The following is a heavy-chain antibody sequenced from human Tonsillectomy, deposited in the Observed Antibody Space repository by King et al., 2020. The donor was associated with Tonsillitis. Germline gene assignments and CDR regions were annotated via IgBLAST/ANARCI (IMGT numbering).Heavy chain of an antibody. CDR2: ISDSGANT. V-gene: IGHV3-23*04. J-gene: IGHJ4*02. Sequence: DVQLVESGGGLVRPGGSLRLSCAASGFTFSSYSMTWVRQAPGKGLEWVSVISDSGANTNYADSVKGRFTISRDNSKNTLYLEMNSLRAEDTAVYYCATSTVMEFWGQGTLVTVSP. CDR1: GFTFSSYS. CDR3: ATSTVMEF. D-gene: IGHD4-11*01.